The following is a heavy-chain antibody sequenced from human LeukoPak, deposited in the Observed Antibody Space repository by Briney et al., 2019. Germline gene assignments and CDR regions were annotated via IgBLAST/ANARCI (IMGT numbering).Heavy chain of an antibody. D-gene: IGHD3-10*01. Sequence: PGGSLRLSCAASGFTYNYYSMNWVRQAPGKGLEWVSSISSSSRYIYYADSVKGRFTISRDYAKNSLYLQMNSLRAEDTAVYYCARDREEDYYMDVWGKGTTVTVSS. V-gene: IGHV3-21*01. CDR2: ISSSSRYI. CDR3: ARDREEDYYMDV. CDR1: GFTYNYYS. J-gene: IGHJ6*03.